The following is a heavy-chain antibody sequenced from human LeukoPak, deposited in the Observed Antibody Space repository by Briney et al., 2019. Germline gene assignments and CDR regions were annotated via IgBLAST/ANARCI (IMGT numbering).Heavy chain of an antibody. V-gene: IGHV5-51*01. CDR1: GYSFTNYR. Sequence: GESLKISCKGSGYSFTNYRIAWVRQMPGKGLEWMGIIYPGDSDTRYSPSFQGHGTISADKSISTAYLQWSSLKASDTAMYYCARQSGSGGGNFDYWGQGTLVTVSS. CDR3: ARQSGSGGGNFDY. D-gene: IGHD2-15*01. J-gene: IGHJ4*02. CDR2: IYPGDSDT.